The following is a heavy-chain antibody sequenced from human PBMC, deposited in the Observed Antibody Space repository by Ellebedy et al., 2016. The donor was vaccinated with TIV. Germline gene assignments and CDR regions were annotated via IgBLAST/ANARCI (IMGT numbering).Heavy chain of an antibody. CDR3: TNSYGSEHY. D-gene: IGHD4-23*01. Sequence: GESLKISCAASGFTFSNYWIHWVRQAPGKGLVWLSRINRDGSSANYADSVKGRFSISRDNSKNTLYVQMNSLKTEDAAVYYCTNSYGSEHYWGQGTLVTVSS. CDR1: GFTFSNYW. J-gene: IGHJ4*02. CDR2: INRDGSSA. V-gene: IGHV3-74*01.